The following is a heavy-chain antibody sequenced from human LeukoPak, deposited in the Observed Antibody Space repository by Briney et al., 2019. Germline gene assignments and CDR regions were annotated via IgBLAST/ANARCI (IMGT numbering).Heavy chain of an antibody. V-gene: IGHV4-59*08. CDR3: ARGVSYYDSSGYYNEYFQH. D-gene: IGHD3-22*01. Sequence: PSETLSLTCTVSGGSISSYYWSWIRQPPGKGLEWIGYIYYSGSTNYNPSLKSRVTISVDTSRNQFSLKLSSVTAADTAVYYCARGVSYYDSSGYYNEYFQHWGQGTLVTVSS. J-gene: IGHJ1*01. CDR1: GGSISSYY. CDR2: IYYSGST.